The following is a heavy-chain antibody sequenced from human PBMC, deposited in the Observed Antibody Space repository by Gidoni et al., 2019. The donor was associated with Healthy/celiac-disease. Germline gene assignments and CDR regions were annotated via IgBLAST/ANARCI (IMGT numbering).Heavy chain of an antibody. J-gene: IGHJ4*02. CDR1: GGSVSSGSYY. CDR2: IYYSGST. V-gene: IGHV4-61*01. Sequence: QVQLQESGPGLAKPSETLSLTCTVSGGSVSSGSYYWSWIRQPPGKGLEWIGYIYYSGSTKYNPSLKSRVTISVDTSKNQFSLKLSSVTAADTAVYYCARVLRIAAADMGGRNFDYWGQGTLVTVSS. D-gene: IGHD6-13*01. CDR3: ARVLRIAAADMGGRNFDY.